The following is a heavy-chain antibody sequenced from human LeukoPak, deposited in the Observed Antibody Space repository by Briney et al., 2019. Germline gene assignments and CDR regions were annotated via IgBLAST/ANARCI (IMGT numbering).Heavy chain of an antibody. D-gene: IGHD1-26*01. Sequence: ASVKVSCMASGYTFNTYGISWVRQAPGQGLEWMGWISGYNGNTNYVQKLQGRVTMTTDTSTSTAYMELRSLRSDDTAVYYCVRDVIVGAPLFRFDYWGQGTLVTVSS. CDR2: ISGYNGNT. CDR3: VRDVIVGAPLFRFDY. V-gene: IGHV1-18*01. J-gene: IGHJ4*02. CDR1: GYTFNTYG.